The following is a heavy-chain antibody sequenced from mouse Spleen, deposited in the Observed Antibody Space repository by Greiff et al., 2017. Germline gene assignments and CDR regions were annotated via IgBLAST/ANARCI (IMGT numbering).Heavy chain of an antibody. Sequence: QVQLQQPGAELVRPGSSVKLSCKASGYTFTSYWMDWVKQRPGQGLEWIGNIYPSDSETHYNQKFKDKATLTVDKSSSTAYMQLSSLTSEDSAVYYCARSKYGPFAYWGQGTLVTVSA. CDR3: ARSKYGPFAY. V-gene: IGHV1-61*01. J-gene: IGHJ3*01. CDR1: GYTFTSYW. CDR2: IYPSDSET. D-gene: IGHD1-2*01.